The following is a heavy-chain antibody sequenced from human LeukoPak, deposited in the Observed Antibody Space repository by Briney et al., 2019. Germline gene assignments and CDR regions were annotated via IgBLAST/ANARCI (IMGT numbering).Heavy chain of an antibody. CDR3: ARALRLYYYYYYMDV. CDR2: NYATASY. J-gene: IGHJ6*03. CDR1: GGSISSGNYC. V-gene: IGHV4-61*02. Sequence: SETLSLTCTVSGGSISSGNYCWNWIPQPAGKGLDWIGRNYATASYNHNPSRKIRTTISMYTSKNQFSLELNSVTAADTAVYYCARALRLYYYYYYMDVWGKGTTVTVSS.